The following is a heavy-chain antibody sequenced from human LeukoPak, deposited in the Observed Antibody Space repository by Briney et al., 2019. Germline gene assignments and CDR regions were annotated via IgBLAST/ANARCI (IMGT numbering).Heavy chain of an antibody. D-gene: IGHD6-13*01. CDR1: GGSISSGGYS. CDR2: IYHSGST. Sequence: SQTLSLTCAVSGGSISSGGYSWSWIRQPPGKGLEWIWYIYHSGSTYYNPSLKSRVTISVDRSKSQFSLKLSSVTAADTAVYYCARCWDGSSSWPAAFDIWGQGTMVTVSS. CDR3: ARCWDGSSSWPAAFDI. J-gene: IGHJ3*02. V-gene: IGHV4-30-2*01.